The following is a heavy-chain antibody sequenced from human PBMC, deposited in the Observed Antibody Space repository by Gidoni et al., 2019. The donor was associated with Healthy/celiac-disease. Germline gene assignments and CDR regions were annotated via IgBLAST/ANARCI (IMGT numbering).Heavy chain of an antibody. J-gene: IGHJ6*03. CDR1: GFTFADYA. CDR3: AKDRGKGYYYYYMDV. V-gene: IGHV3-9*01. CDR2: ISWNSGSI. D-gene: IGHD3-10*01. Sequence: EVQLVESGGGLVQPGRSLSLSCAASGFTFADYAMHWVRQAPGKGLEWVSGISWNSGSIGYADSVKGRFTIARDNAKNSLYLQMNSLRAEDTALYYCAKDRGKGYYYYYMDVWGKGTTVTVSS.